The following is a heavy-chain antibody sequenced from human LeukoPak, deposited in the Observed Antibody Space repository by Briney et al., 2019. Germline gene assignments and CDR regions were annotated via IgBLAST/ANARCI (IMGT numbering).Heavy chain of an antibody. Sequence: PGGSLRLSCAASGFTFSSYAMSWVRQAPGKGLEWVSAISGSGGSTYYADSVKGRFTISRDNSKNTLYLQMNSLRAEDTAVYYCAKDLQYSSGWYPYYFDYWGQGTLVTVSS. CDR3: AKDLQYSSGWYPYYFDY. CDR1: GFTFSSYA. D-gene: IGHD6-19*01. J-gene: IGHJ4*02. V-gene: IGHV3-23*01. CDR2: ISGSGGST.